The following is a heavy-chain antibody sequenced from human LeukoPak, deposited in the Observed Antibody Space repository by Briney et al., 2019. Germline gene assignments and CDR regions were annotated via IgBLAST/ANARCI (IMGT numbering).Heavy chain of an antibody. D-gene: IGHD6-6*01. CDR1: GGSISSYSYY. V-gene: IGHV4-39*01. J-gene: IGHJ4*02. Sequence: PSETLSLTCTVSGGSISSYSYYWGWIRQPPGKGLEWIGSIYSSGSAYYNPSLQRRVTISVDTSKNQFSLKLSFVTAADTAVYYCARHFYGGSGSSFSFDSWGQGTLVTVSS. CDR3: ARHFYGGSGSSFSFDS. CDR2: IYSSGSA.